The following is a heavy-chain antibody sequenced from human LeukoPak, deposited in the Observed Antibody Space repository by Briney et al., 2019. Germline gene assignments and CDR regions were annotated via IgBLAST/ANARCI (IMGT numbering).Heavy chain of an antibody. D-gene: IGHD3-16*01. Sequence: PGGSLRLSCAASGFTFSSYEMNWVRQAPGKGLEWVSYISSSGSTIYYADSVKGRFTISRDNAKNSLYLQMNSLRAEDTAVYYCGIAEEGGAGLDYWGQGTLVTVSS. CDR1: GFTFSSYE. CDR2: ISSSGSTI. J-gene: IGHJ4*02. CDR3: GIAEEGGAGLDY. V-gene: IGHV3-48*03.